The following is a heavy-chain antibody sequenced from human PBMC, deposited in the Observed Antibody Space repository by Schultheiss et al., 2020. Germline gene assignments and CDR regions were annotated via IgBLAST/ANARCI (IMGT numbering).Heavy chain of an antibody. CDR2: IYYSGST. D-gene: IGHD3-3*01. CDR3: ARVGNDFWSGYRLNWFDP. Sequence: SQPLSLTCTVSGGSISSGSYYWGWIRQPPGKGLEWIGSIYYSGSTYYNPSLKSRVTISVDTSKNQFSLKLSSVTAADTAVYYCARVGNDFWSGYRLNWFDPWGQGTLVTVAS. J-gene: IGHJ5*02. V-gene: IGHV4-39*07. CDR1: GGSISSGSYY.